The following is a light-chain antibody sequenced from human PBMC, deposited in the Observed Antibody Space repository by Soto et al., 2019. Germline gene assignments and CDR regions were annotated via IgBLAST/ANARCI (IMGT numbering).Light chain of an antibody. J-gene: IGLJ1*01. CDR3: AAWDDSLSGYV. Sequence: QAVVTQAPSTSGTPGQRVTISCSGSSSTIGSNHVYWYQQFPGTAPKLLIYRNNQRPSGVPDRFSGSKSGTSASLAISGLRSEDEAESYCAAWDDSLSGYVFGTGTKVTVL. V-gene: IGLV1-47*01. CDR2: RNN. CDR1: SSTIGSNH.